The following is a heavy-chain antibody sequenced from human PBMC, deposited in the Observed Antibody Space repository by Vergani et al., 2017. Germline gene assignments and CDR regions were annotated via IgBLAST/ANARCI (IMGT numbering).Heavy chain of an antibody. Sequence: EVQLVESGGGLVQPGRSLRLSCAASGFTFDNYAIHWVRQAPGKGLEWVSGISWNGGSVGYADSVKGRFTISRDNAKNSLFLQMNSLRAEDTALYYCAKDIHCSSTSCPLGAFDIWGQGTMVTVSS. J-gene: IGHJ3*02. CDR2: ISWNGGSV. CDR3: AKDIHCSSTSCPLGAFDI. V-gene: IGHV3-9*01. D-gene: IGHD2-2*01. CDR1: GFTFDNYA.